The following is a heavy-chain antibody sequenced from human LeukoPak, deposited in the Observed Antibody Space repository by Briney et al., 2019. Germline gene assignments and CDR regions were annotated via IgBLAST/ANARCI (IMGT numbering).Heavy chain of an antibody. V-gene: IGHV1-2*02. CDR2: INPNSGDK. CDR1: GYTFTGYY. Sequence: ASVKVSSKASGYTFTGYYIHWMRQAPGQGLEWMGWINPNSGDKNYAQKFQGRVTMTRDTSITTACMELSRLTSDDTAVYYCAKTYYYDTTGYLGHWGQGTLVTVSS. J-gene: IGHJ4*02. CDR3: AKTYYYDTTGYLGH. D-gene: IGHD3-22*01.